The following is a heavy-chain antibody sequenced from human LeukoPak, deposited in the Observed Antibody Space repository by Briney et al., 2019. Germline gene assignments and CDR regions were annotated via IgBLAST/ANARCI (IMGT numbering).Heavy chain of an antibody. CDR3: ARHGPAAHQTHTFDY. V-gene: IGHV4-39*01. Sequence: SETLSLTCTVSGGSISNSIYYWGWIRQPPGKGLEWIGSIYYSGSTYYNLSLKSRVTISVDTSKNQFSLKLSSVTAADTAVYYCARHGPAAHQTHTFDYWGQGTLVTVSS. J-gene: IGHJ4*02. D-gene: IGHD2-2*01. CDR2: IYYSGST. CDR1: GGSISNSIYY.